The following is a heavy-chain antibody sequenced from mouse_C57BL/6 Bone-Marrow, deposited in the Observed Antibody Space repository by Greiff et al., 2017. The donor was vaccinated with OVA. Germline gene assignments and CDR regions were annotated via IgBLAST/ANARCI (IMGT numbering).Heavy chain of an antibody. CDR2: IYPGSGST. Sequence: QVQLQQSGAELVKPGASVKMSCKASGYTFTSYWITWVKQRPGQGLEWIGDIYPGSGSTNYNEKFKSKATLTVDTSSSTAYMQLSSLTSEDSAVYYCARDPYGSPYYYAMDYWGQGTSVTVSS. CDR1: GYTFTSYW. D-gene: IGHD1-1*01. V-gene: IGHV1-55*01. CDR3: ARDPYGSPYYYAMDY. J-gene: IGHJ4*01.